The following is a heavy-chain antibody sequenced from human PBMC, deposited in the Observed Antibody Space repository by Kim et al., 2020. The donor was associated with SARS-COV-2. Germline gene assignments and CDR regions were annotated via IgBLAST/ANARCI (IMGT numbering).Heavy chain of an antibody. J-gene: IGHJ5*02. CDR3: ARGSYGSGSHQDNWFDP. Sequence: GGSLRLSCAASGFTFSSYSMNWVRQAPGKGLEWASSISSSSSYIYYADSVMGRFTISIDNAKNSLYLQMNSLRSEDTAVYYCARGSYGSGSHQDNWFDPWGQGTLVTVSS. CDR2: ISSSSSYI. V-gene: IGHV3-21*01. CDR1: GFTFSSYS. D-gene: IGHD3-10*01.